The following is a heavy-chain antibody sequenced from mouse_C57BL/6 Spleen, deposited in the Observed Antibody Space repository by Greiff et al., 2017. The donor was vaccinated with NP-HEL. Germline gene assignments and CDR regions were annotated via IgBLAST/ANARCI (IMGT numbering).Heavy chain of an antibody. CDR3: ARGRATEYYCDY. D-gene: IGHD3-1*01. V-gene: IGHV1-82*01. Sequence: QVQLKQSGPELVKPGASVKISCKASGYAFSSSWMNWVKQRPGKGLEWIGRIYPGDGDTNYNGKFKGKATLTADTSSSTAYMQLSSLTSEDSAVYFCARGRATEYYCDYWGQGTTLTVSS. J-gene: IGHJ2*01. CDR1: GYAFSSSW. CDR2: IYPGDGDT.